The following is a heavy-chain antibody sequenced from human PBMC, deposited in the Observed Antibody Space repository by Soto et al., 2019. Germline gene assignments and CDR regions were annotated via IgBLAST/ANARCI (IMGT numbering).Heavy chain of an antibody. CDR1: GFNFSSYG. V-gene: IGHV3-30*18. D-gene: IGHD3-3*01. CDR3: AKGPRKRITIFGVAHYGMDV. J-gene: IGHJ6*02. CDR2: ISYDGSNK. Sequence: ESGGGVVQPGRSLRLSCAASGFNFSSYGMHWVRQAPGKGLEWVAVISYDGSNKYYADSVKGRFTISRDNSKNTLYLQMNSLRAEDTAVYYCAKGPRKRITIFGVAHYGMDVWGQGTTVTVSS.